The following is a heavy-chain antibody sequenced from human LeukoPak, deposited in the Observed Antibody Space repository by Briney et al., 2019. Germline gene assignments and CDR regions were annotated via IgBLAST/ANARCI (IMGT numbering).Heavy chain of an antibody. J-gene: IGHJ5*02. Sequence: ASVKLSCKACGYTFTAYYIHWLRQAPGQGLEWMGMINPSGGVTLYAQKFQGRVTMTRDTSTSTVYMELSSLTSEDTALYYCARVGLIATPYGFFDPWGQGTLVTVSS. D-gene: IGHD6-13*01. V-gene: IGHV1-46*01. CDR3: ARVGLIATPYGFFDP. CDR1: GYTFTAYY. CDR2: INPSGGVT.